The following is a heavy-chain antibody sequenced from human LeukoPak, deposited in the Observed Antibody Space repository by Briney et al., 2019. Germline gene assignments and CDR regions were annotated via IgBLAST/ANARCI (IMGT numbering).Heavy chain of an antibody. D-gene: IGHD6-13*01. CDR2: IYHSGST. V-gene: IGHV4-38-2*02. J-gene: IGHJ4*02. CDR3: ARDRGYSSSWYGGRDFDY. Sequence: SETLSLTCTVSGYSISSGYDWGWIRQPPGKGLEWIGSIYHSGSTYYNPSLKSRVTISVDTSKNQFSLKLSSVTAADTAVYYCARDRGYSSSWYGGRDFDYWGQGTLVTVSS. CDR1: GYSISSGYD.